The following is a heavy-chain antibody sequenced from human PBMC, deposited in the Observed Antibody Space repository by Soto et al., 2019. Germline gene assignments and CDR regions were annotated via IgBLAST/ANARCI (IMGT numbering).Heavy chain of an antibody. J-gene: IGHJ4*02. Sequence: QVQIQQWGAGLLKPSETLSLTCVVYGGSFSGYYWSWIRQSPGRGLEWIGEINHSGNSNYNPSLKSRITMSVDTPKNQFSLELSSVTAADTALYYCARRKTFSPYYFDYWGQGTRVTVSS. CDR2: INHSGNS. D-gene: IGHD3-16*01. CDR3: ARRKTFSPYYFDY. V-gene: IGHV4-34*01. CDR1: GGSFSGYY.